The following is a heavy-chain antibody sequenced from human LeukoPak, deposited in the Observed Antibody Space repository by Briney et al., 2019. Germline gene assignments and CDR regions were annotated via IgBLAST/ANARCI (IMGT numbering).Heavy chain of an antibody. CDR3: ARGLEYYHDSSDYYDVGAFDI. CDR2: MYTSGST. J-gene: IGHJ3*02. D-gene: IGHD3-22*01. Sequence: PSETLSLTYTVSSGSISSGSYYWNWIRQPAGKGLEWIGRMYTSGSTIYNPSLKSRVIISVDTSRNQFSLKLSSVTAADTAVYYCARGLEYYHDSSDYYDVGAFDIWGQGTMVTVSS. V-gene: IGHV4-61*02. CDR1: SGSISSGSYY.